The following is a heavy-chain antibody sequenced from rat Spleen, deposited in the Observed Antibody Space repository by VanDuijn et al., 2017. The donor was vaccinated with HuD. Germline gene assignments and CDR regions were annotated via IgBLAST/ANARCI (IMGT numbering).Heavy chain of an antibody. CDR3: ARGGHYSGDRYYVMDA. CDR1: GFSLTSYN. Sequence: QVQLKESGPGLVQPSQTLSLTCTVSGFSLTSYNVHWVRQPTGKGLEWMGVIWTGGSTDYNSALKSRLSISRDTSKSQVFLKMNSLQTEDIATYYGARGGHYSGDRYYVMDAWGQGASVTVSS. D-gene: IGHD1-1*01. J-gene: IGHJ4*01. CDR2: IWTGGST. V-gene: IGHV2-30*01.